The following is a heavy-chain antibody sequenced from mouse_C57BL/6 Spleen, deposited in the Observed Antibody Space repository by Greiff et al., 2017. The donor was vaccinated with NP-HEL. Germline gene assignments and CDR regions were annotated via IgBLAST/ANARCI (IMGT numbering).Heavy chain of an antibody. CDR3: ASGEVAYFDY. CDR2: IYPGDGDT. V-gene: IGHV1-80*01. J-gene: IGHJ2*01. CDR1: GYAFSSYW. Sequence: QVQLKQSGAELVKPGASVKISCKASGYAFSSYWMNWVKQRPGKGLEWIGQIYPGDGDTNYNGKLKGKATLTADKSSSTAYMQLSSLTSEDSAVYFCASGEVAYFDYWGQGTTLTVSS. D-gene: IGHD2-13*01.